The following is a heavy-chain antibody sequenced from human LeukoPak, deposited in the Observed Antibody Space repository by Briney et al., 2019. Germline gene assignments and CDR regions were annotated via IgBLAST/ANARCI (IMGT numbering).Heavy chain of an antibody. CDR1: GFTFSSYS. J-gene: IGHJ5*02. D-gene: IGHD6-19*01. Sequence: GGSLRLSCAASGFTFSSYSMNWVRQAPGKGLEWVSYISSSSSTIYYADSVKGRFTISRDNAKNSLYLQMNSLRAEDTAVYYCARGGRKAVAGTPNWFDPWGQGTPVTVSS. CDR2: ISSSSSTI. V-gene: IGHV3-48*01. CDR3: ARGGRKAVAGTPNWFDP.